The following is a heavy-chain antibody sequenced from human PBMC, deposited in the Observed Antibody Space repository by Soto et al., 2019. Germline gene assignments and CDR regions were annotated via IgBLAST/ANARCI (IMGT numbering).Heavy chain of an antibody. Sequence: ASVKVSCKVSGYTLTELSMHWVRQAPGKGLEWMGVFDPEDGETIYAQKFQGRVTMTEDTSTDTAYMELSSLRSEDTAVYYCATENYDFWSGYLIGRTSYNWFDPWGQGTLVTVS. D-gene: IGHD3-3*01. J-gene: IGHJ5*02. V-gene: IGHV1-24*01. CDR2: FDPEDGET. CDR1: GYTLTELS. CDR3: ATENYDFWSGYLIGRTSYNWFDP.